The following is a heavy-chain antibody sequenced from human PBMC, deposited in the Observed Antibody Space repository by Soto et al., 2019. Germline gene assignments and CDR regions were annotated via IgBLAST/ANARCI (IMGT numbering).Heavy chain of an antibody. Sequence: ASVKVSCKASGYTFTGYYMHWVRQAPGQGLEWMGWINPNSGGTNYAQKFQGRVTMTRDTSISTAYLELSRLRSDDTAVYYCARSYCSGGSCYSFRAYWGQGTLVTVSS. CDR1: GYTFTGYY. CDR3: ARSYCSGGSCYSFRAY. D-gene: IGHD2-15*01. CDR2: INPNSGGT. V-gene: IGHV1-2*02. J-gene: IGHJ4*02.